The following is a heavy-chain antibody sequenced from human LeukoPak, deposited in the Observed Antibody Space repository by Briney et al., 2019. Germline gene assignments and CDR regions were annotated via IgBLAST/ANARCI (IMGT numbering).Heavy chain of an antibody. CDR3: ARECGGDCWDAFDI. CDR1: GFTFSSYW. CDR2: INSDGSST. D-gene: IGHD2-21*02. Sequence: QPGGSLRLSCATSGFTFSSYWMHWVRHAPGKGLVGVSRINSDGSSTSYADFVKGRFTISRDNAKNTLYLQMNSLRAEDTAVYYCARECGGDCWDAFDIWGQGTMVTVSS. J-gene: IGHJ3*02. V-gene: IGHV3-74*01.